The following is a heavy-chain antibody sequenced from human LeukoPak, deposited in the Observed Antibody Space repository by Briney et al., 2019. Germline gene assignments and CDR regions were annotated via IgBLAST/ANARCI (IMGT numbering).Heavy chain of an antibody. J-gene: IGHJ5*02. CDR2: TYYTSKWTG. Sequence: SQTLSLTCAISGDSVSSGSSSWHWIRQSPSRGLEWLGRTYYTSKWTGDSALSVRSRIAITPDTSKNQFTLQLNSVTGDDTAVYYCVRRAKGNPYFDPWGQGTLVVVSS. V-gene: IGHV6-1*01. CDR3: VRRAKGNPYFDP. CDR1: GDSVSSGSSS.